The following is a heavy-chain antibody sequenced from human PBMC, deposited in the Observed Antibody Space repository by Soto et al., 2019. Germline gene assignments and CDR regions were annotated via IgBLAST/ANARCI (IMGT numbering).Heavy chain of an antibody. V-gene: IGHV1-69*13. Sequence: SVKVSCKASGGTFSSYAISWVRQAPGQGLEWMGGIIPILGTANYAQKFQGRVTITADESTSTAYMELSSLRSEDTAVYYCAREEPRGGYYYGMDVWGQGTTVTVSS. CDR1: GGTFSSYA. J-gene: IGHJ6*02. CDR2: IIPILGTA. CDR3: AREEPRGGYYYGMDV. D-gene: IGHD3-10*01.